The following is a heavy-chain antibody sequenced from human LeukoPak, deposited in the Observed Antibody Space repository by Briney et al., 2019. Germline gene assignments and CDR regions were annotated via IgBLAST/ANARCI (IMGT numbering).Heavy chain of an antibody. CDR2: IYTSGST. V-gene: IGHV4-4*07. J-gene: IGHJ5*02. D-gene: IGHD3-16*01. Sequence: SETLSLTCAVYGGSFSGYYWSWIRQPAGKGLEWIGRIYTSGSTNYNPSLKSRVTISVDTSKNQFSLKLSSVTAADTAVYYCARDRYDYVWGTLSFDPWGQGTLVTVSS. CDR3: ARDRYDYVWGTLSFDP. CDR1: GGSFSGYY.